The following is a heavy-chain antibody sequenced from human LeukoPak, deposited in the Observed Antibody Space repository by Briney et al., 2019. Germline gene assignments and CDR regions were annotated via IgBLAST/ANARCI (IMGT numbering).Heavy chain of an antibody. J-gene: IGHJ3*02. CDR3: AKDISLDTAMGYAFDI. CDR2: ISWNSGSI. Sequence: PGGSLRLSCAASGFTFDDYAMHWVRQAPGKGLEWVSGISWNSGSIGYADSVKGRFTISRDNAKNSLYLQMNSLRAEDTALYYCAKDISLDTAMGYAFDIWGQGTMVTVSS. CDR1: GFTFDDYA. V-gene: IGHV3-9*01. D-gene: IGHD5-18*01.